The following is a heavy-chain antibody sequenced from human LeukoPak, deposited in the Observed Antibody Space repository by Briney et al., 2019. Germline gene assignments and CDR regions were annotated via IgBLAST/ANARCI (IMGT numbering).Heavy chain of an antibody. Sequence: GESLRLSCAASGFTFSNAWMSWVRQAPGKGLEWVGRIKSKTDGGTTDYAAPVKGRFTISRDDSKNTLYLQMNSLKTEDTAVYYCTTDYYDSSGYRFWGQGTLVTVSS. CDR1: GFTFSNAW. CDR3: TTDYYDSSGYRF. CDR2: IKSKTDGGTT. J-gene: IGHJ4*02. D-gene: IGHD3-22*01. V-gene: IGHV3-15*01.